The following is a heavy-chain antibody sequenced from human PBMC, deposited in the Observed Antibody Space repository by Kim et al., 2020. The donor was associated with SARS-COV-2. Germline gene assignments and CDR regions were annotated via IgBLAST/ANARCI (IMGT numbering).Heavy chain of an antibody. Sequence: GGSLRLSCAASGFTVSSNYMSWVRQAPGKGLEWVSVIYSGGSTYYADSVKGRFTISRHNSKNTLYLQMNSLRAEDTAVYYCARDGRSSTSCYECGMDVWGQGTTVTVSS. CDR2: IYSGGST. CDR3: ARDGRSSTSCYECGMDV. V-gene: IGHV3-53*04. D-gene: IGHD2-2*01. J-gene: IGHJ6*02. CDR1: GFTVSSNY.